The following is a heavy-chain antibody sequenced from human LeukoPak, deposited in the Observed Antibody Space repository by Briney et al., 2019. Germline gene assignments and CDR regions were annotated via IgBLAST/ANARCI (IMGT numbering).Heavy chain of an antibody. J-gene: IGHJ4*02. D-gene: IGHD5-24*01. Sequence: GGSLRLSCAASGFTFSSYGMHWVRQAPGKGLEWVAFIRYDGSNKYYADSVKGRFTISRDNSKNTLYLQMNSLRAEDTAVYYCAKAKWLQPTDYFDYWGQGTLVTVSS. CDR3: AKAKWLQPTDYFDY. CDR1: GFTFSSYG. CDR2: IRYDGSNK. V-gene: IGHV3-30*02.